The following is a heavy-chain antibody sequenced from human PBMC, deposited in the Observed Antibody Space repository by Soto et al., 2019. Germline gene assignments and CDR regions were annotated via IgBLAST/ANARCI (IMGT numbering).Heavy chain of an antibody. CDR2: ISSSSSYI. Sequence: GGSLRLSCAASGFTFSSYSMNWVRQAPGKGLEWVSSISSSSSYIYYADSVKGLFTSSSDNAKNSLYLQMNSLRAEDTAVYYCAREDIVVVVAARGAFDIWGQGTMVTVSS. CDR3: AREDIVVVVAARGAFDI. D-gene: IGHD2-15*01. CDR1: GFTFSSYS. J-gene: IGHJ3*02. V-gene: IGHV3-21*01.